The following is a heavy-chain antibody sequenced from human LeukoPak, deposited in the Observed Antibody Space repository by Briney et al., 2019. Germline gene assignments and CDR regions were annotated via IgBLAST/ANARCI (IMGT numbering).Heavy chain of an antibody. Sequence: GGSLRLSCAASGFTFSSYAMSWVRQAPGKGLEWVSAISGSGGSTYYADSVKGRFTISRDNSKNTLYLQMNSLRAEDTAAYYCAKSPAKIVVVDNWFDPWGQGTLVTVSS. D-gene: IGHD3-22*01. CDR3: AKSPAKIVVVDNWFDP. CDR2: ISGSGGST. V-gene: IGHV3-23*01. CDR1: GFTFSSYA. J-gene: IGHJ5*02.